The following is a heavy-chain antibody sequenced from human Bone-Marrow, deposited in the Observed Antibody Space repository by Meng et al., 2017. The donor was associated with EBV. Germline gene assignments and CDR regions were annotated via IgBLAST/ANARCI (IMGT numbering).Heavy chain of an antibody. Sequence: QVQLVQSGAEVKKPGSRVKVSCKTSGGPFRNYAVSWVRQAPGQGLGWLGGFLPTLGAPNYAQKFHGRVTITADESTSTHYMDLSSLRSDDTAVYYCASESGRGYTPDYWGQGTLVTVSS. D-gene: IGHD3-10*01. J-gene: IGHJ4*02. CDR1: GGPFRNYA. CDR2: FLPTLGAP. V-gene: IGHV1-69*01. CDR3: ASESGRGYTPDY.